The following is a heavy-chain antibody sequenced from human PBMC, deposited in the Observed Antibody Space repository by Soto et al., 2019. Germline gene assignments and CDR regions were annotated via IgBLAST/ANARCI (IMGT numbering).Heavy chain of an antibody. J-gene: IGHJ6*04. Sequence: PSETLSLTCTVSGGSISSYYWSWIRQPPGKGLEWIGYIYYSGSTNYNPSLKSRVTISVDTSKNQFSLKLSSVTAADTAVYYCARGHKRGDSSGYGSLAFYYYYGMDVWGKGTTVNVS. CDR1: GGSISSYY. CDR2: IYYSGST. D-gene: IGHD3-22*01. V-gene: IGHV4-59*01. CDR3: ARGHKRGDSSGYGSLAFYYYYGMDV.